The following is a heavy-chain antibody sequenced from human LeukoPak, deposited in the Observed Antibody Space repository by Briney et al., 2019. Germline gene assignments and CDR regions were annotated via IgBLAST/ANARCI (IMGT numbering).Heavy chain of an antibody. Sequence: GGSLRLSCAASGFTVSSNYMSWVRQAPGKGLEWVAVIWYDGSNKYYADSVKGRFTISRDNSKNTLYLQMNSLRAEDTAVYYCARVGTSAAFDYWGQGTLVTVSS. D-gene: IGHD3-16*01. J-gene: IGHJ4*02. V-gene: IGHV3-33*08. CDR2: IWYDGSNK. CDR1: GFTVSSNY. CDR3: ARVGTSAAFDY.